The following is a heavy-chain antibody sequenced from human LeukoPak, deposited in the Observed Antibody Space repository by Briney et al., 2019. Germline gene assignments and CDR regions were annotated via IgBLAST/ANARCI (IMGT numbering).Heavy chain of an antibody. CDR1: GYTFTSYG. CDR3: ARDLGELEWSYYFDY. CDR2: ISDYNGNT. V-gene: IGHV1-18*01. J-gene: IGHJ4*02. Sequence: ASVKVSCKASGYTFTSYGISWVRQAPGQGLEWMGWISDYNGNTNYAQKLQGRVTMTTDTSTSTAYMELRSLRSDDTAVYYCARDLGELEWSYYFDYWGQGTLVTVSS. D-gene: IGHD1-1*01.